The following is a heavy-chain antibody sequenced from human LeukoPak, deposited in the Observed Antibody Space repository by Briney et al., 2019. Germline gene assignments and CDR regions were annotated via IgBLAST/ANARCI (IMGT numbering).Heavy chain of an antibody. CDR3: AREKGGSVDY. CDR2: INPNSGGT. Sequence: ASVKVSCKASGYTFTSYGISWVRQAPGQGLEWMGWINPNSGGTNYAQKFQGRATMTRDTSISTAYMELSRLRSDDTAVYYCAREKGGSVDYWGQGTLVTVSS. J-gene: IGHJ4*02. V-gene: IGHV1-2*02. D-gene: IGHD3-16*01. CDR1: GYTFTSYG.